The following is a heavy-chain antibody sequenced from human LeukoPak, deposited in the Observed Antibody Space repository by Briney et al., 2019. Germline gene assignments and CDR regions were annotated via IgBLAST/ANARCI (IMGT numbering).Heavy chain of an antibody. J-gene: IGHJ4*02. D-gene: IGHD2-2*01. CDR1: GFTFSSYG. Sequence: PGRSLRLSCAASGFTFSSYGMHWVRQAPGKGLEWVAVISYDGSNKYYADSVKGRFTISRDNSKNTLYLQMNSLRAEDMAVYYCAKALPRYCISTSCYPQLFDYWGQGTLVTVSS. CDR3: AKALPRYCISTSCYPQLFDY. CDR2: ISYDGSNK. V-gene: IGHV3-30*18.